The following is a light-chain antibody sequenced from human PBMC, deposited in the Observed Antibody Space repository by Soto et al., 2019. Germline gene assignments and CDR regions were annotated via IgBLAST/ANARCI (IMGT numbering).Light chain of an antibody. CDR1: QSLTNNY. J-gene: IGKJ1*01. CDR2: GAS. CDR3: QQYEAVVT. Sequence: EIVLTQSTGTLSLSPGERATLSCRASQSLTNNYFAWYQQKPGRALRLLIDGASTRATGIPDRFGGSGFGTGFTLTVSRLEAEDVAVYYCQQYEAVVTFGQGTKVEI. V-gene: IGKV3-20*01.